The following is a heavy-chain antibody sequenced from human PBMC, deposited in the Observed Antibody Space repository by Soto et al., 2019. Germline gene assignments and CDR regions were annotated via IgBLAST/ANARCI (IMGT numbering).Heavy chain of an antibody. CDR1: GGTFSSCA. D-gene: IGHD4-17*01. CDR2: IIPIFGTA. V-gene: IGHV1-69*06. Sequence: SMKGSWKAAGGTFSSCAISWVRGAPGQGLEWMGGIIPIFGTANYAQKFQGRVTITADKSTSTAYMELSSLRSEDTAVYYCARDRDYGANSDAFDIWGQGTMVTVSS. CDR3: ARDRDYGANSDAFDI. J-gene: IGHJ3*02.